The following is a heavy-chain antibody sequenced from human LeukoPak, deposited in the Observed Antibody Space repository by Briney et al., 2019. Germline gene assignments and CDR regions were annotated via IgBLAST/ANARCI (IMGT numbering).Heavy chain of an antibody. D-gene: IGHD5-12*01. V-gene: IGHV3-23*01. CDR3: AKARGSAYDFRSPYYGMDV. CDR2: ISGSGGST. CDR1: GFTFSSYA. J-gene: IGHJ6*02. Sequence: GGSLRLSCAASGFTFSSYAVSWVRQAPGKGLEWVSAISGSGGSTYYADSVKGRFTISRDNSKNTLYLQMNSLRAEDTAVYYCAKARGSAYDFRSPYYGMDVWGQGTTVTVSS.